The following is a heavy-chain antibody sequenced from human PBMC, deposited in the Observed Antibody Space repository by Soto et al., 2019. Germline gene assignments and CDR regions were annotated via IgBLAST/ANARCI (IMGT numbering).Heavy chain of an antibody. J-gene: IGHJ4*02. CDR2: ISYSGSST. CDR3: AKCARETAPSCYIGIAY. Sequence: PGGSLRLSCAASGCTFSIFAMSWVRQAPGKGLEWISGISYSGSSTYYADSVKGRFTSSRDNSKSTLYLQMNTRRGEDTAMYYFAKCARETAPSCYIGIAYWGRGTLATVPS. CDR1: GCTFSIFA. D-gene: IGHD2-2*02. V-gene: IGHV3-23*01.